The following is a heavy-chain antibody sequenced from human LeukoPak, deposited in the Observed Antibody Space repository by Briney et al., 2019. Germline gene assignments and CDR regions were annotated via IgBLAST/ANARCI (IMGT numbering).Heavy chain of an antibody. CDR1: GGSISSSSYY. Sequence: PSETLSLTCTVSGGSISSSSYYWGWIRQPPGKGLEWIGSIYYSGSTYYNPSLKSRVTITVDTSKNQFSLKLSSVTAADTTVYYRARSHIVAVTGFAFDIWGQGTLVTVSS. D-gene: IGHD2-21*02. CDR3: ARSHIVAVTGFAFDI. J-gene: IGHJ3*02. CDR2: IYYSGST. V-gene: IGHV4-39*01.